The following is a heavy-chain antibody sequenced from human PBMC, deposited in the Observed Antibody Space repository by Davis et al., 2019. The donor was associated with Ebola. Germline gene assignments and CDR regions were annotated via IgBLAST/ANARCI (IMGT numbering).Heavy chain of an antibody. CDR1: GYTFTGYY. CDR2: ITPNSGDT. J-gene: IGHJ4*02. CDR3: ARDRVCSGATCYAYFDF. Sequence: AASVKVSCKASGYTFTGYYIHWVRQAPGQGLEWMGWITPNSGDTKYSQKFQGWVTMTRDTPISTAYMELHRLTSDDTAVYYCARDRVCSGATCYAYFDFWGQGTLVTVSS. V-gene: IGHV1-2*04. D-gene: IGHD2-15*01.